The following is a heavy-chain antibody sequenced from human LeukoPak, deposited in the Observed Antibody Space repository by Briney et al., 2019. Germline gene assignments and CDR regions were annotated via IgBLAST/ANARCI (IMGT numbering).Heavy chain of an antibody. J-gene: IGHJ5*02. D-gene: IGHD2-2*01. V-gene: IGHV4-59*01. CDR3: ARDTSLGMPQWFDP. CDR1: GGFISTYY. Sequence: PSETLSLTCTVSGGFISTYYWSWIRQPPGKGLEWIAYIYNNENTKYNPSLKSRVTISVDTSKNQFSLKLRSVTAADTAVYYCARDTSLGMPQWFDPWGQGALATISS. CDR2: IYNNENT.